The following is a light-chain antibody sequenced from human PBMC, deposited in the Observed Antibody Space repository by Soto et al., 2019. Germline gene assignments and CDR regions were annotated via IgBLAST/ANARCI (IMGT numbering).Light chain of an antibody. V-gene: IGKV3-20*01. Sequence: EIVLTQSPGTLSLSPGERATLSCRASQSVSSSYLAWYQQKPGQAPRLLIYGASRRATGIPGRFSGSGSGTDYTLTISSLEPEDFAVYYCQQYGMSPFTFGPGTKVDIK. J-gene: IGKJ3*01. CDR2: GAS. CDR3: QQYGMSPFT. CDR1: QSVSSSY.